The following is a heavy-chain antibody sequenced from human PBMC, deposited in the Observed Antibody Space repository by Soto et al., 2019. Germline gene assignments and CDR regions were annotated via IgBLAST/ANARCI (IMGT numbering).Heavy chain of an antibody. V-gene: IGHV3-66*01. CDR2: INSGGNT. Sequence: EVQLVESGGDMVQPGGSLRLSCVASGFTVISNYMNWVRQAPGKGLEWVSLINSGGNTHYADAVEGRFTISRDNSKNTLYLQMNRLRVDDTAVYYCARSSGNYVQSREFDYWGQGTLVTVSS. CDR3: ARSSGNYVQSREFDY. J-gene: IGHJ4*02. CDR1: GFTVISNY. D-gene: IGHD1-7*01.